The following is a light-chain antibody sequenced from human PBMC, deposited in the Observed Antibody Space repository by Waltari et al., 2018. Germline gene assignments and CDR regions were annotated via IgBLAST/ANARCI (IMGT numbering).Light chain of an antibody. J-gene: IGKJ2*01. Sequence: DIQMTQSPSSVSASVGDRVTITCRASQGISSWLAWYQQKPGKAPKLLIYAASSLQSGVPSRFSGSGSGTDFTLTISSLQPEDSAVYYCHQYSSWPPMFTFGQGTKLEIK. V-gene: IGKV1D-12*01. CDR2: AAS. CDR3: HQYSSWPPMFT. CDR1: QGISSW.